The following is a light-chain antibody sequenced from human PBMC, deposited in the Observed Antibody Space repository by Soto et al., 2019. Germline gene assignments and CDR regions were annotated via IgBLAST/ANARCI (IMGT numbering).Light chain of an antibody. Sequence: EILLTQSPGTLSLSPGERATLSCRASQTVVSSYVAWYQQTPGQAPRLLIYGSSNRAAGIPDRFSVGGSGTDFSLTISRLEPEDFAVYYCQQFGHSPWTFGQGTKVEIK. V-gene: IGKV3-20*01. CDR3: QQFGHSPWT. J-gene: IGKJ1*01. CDR1: QTVVSSY. CDR2: GSS.